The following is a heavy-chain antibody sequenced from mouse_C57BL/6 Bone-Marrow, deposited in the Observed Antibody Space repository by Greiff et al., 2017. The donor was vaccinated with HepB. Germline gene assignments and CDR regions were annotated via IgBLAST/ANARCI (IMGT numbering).Heavy chain of an antibody. CDR1: GFSFNTYA. CDR2: IRSKSNNYAT. CDR3: VRHRGRDGYSYWYFDV. J-gene: IGHJ1*03. D-gene: IGHD2-3*01. V-gene: IGHV10-1*01. Sequence: EVKLQESGGGLVQPKGSLKLSCAASGFSFNTYAMNWVRQAPGKGLEWVARIRSKSNNYATYYADSVKDRFTISRDDSESMLYRQMNNLKTEDTAMYYCVRHRGRDGYSYWYFDVWGTGTTVTVSS.